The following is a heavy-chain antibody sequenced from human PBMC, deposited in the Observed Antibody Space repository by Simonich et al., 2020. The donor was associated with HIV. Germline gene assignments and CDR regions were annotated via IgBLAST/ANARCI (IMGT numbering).Heavy chain of an antibody. CDR1: GFTFTDVW. D-gene: IGHD3-22*01. Sequence: EVQLVESGGALVKPGGSLRLSCAVSGFTFTDVWMSWVSQAPGKAGTWGGRMKRKPDGGTADAAAPGKGRFTVSRDDSKSIAYLQMNSLKTEDTAVYYCTSSDYDSSDYYYRYFQHWGQGTLVTVSS. V-gene: IGHV3-15*02. CDR2: MKRKPDGGTA. J-gene: IGHJ1*01. CDR3: TSSDYDSSDYYYRYFQH.